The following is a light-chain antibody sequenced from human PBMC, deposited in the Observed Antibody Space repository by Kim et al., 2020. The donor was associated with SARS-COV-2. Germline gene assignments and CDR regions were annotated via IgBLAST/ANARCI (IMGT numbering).Light chain of an antibody. V-gene: IGLV2-14*03. Sequence: GQSFPISCTGTNSDIGGYNYVSWYQQHPTKAPKLMLYDVSKWPSGVSNRFSGSKSGNTASLTISGLQAEDEADYYCSSYTSINTVVFGGGTQLTVL. CDR1: NSDIGGYNY. CDR3: SSYTSINTVV. J-gene: IGLJ2*01. CDR2: DVS.